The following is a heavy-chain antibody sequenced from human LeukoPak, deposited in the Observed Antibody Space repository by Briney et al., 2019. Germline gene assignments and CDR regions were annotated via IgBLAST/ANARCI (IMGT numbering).Heavy chain of an antibody. CDR2: INAGNGNT. V-gene: IGHV1-3*01. CDR1: GYTFTTYK. D-gene: IGHD3-9*01. CDR3: ARSNVLRYFDWSLPPDY. J-gene: IGHJ4*02. Sequence: ASVKVSCKASGYTFTTYKMHWVRQAPGQRLEWMGWINAGNGNTKYSQKFQGRVTITRDTSASTAYMELSSLRSEDTAVYYCARSNVLRYFDWSLPPDYWGQGTLVTVSS.